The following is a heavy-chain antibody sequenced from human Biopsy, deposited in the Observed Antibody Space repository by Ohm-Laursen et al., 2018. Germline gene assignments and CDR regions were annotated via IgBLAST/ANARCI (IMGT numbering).Heavy chain of an antibody. D-gene: IGHD1-26*01. V-gene: IGHV3-48*03. CDR3: ARLNSGTYDASDL. J-gene: IGHJ3*01. CDR1: GFAFNLYE. Sequence: GSLRLSCSASGFAFNLYEMNWVRQAPGKGMEWISYIYGGGSPVSYADSVKGRFTISRDNAQNSLYLHMNSLRAEDTAVHYCARLNSGTYDASDLWGQGTMVIVSS. CDR2: IYGGGSPV.